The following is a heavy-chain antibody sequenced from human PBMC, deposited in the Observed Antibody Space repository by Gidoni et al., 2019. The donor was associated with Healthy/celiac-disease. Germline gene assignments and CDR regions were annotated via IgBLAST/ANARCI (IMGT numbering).Heavy chain of an antibody. Sequence: EVKLVESGRGLVQPGGSLRLSRAASGLPSRSSSMNWVRQAPGKGLDWVSYISSRSSTIYYADSVKGRFTISRDNAKNSLYLQMNSLRAEDTAVYYCARNTVGATYYYYYGMDVWGQGTTVTVSS. CDR3: ARNTVGATYYYYYGMDV. CDR1: GLPSRSSS. CDR2: ISSRSSTI. V-gene: IGHV3-48*04. D-gene: IGHD1-26*01. J-gene: IGHJ6*02.